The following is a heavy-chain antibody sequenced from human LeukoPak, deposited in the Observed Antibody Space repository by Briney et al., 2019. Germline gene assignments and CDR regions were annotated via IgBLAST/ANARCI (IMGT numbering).Heavy chain of an antibody. J-gene: IGHJ5*02. CDR1: GGSISSYY. D-gene: IGHD2-2*02. CDR3: ARSSDCSSTSCYTVYWFDP. CDR2: TYTSGST. Sequence: PSETLSLTCTVSGGSISSYYWSWIRQPAGKGLEWIGRTYTSGSTNYNPSLKSRVTMSVDTSKNQFSLKLSSVTAADTAVYYCARSSDCSSTSCYTVYWFDPWGQGTLVTVSS. V-gene: IGHV4-4*07.